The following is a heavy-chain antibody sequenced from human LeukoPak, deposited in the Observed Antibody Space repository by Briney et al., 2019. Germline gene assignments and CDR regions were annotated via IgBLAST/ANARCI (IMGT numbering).Heavy chain of an antibody. CDR1: GYTFTSYG. CDR3: ARTMYYYDSSGHPYYFDY. CDR2: ISAYNGNT. Sequence: ASVTVSCKASGYTFTSYGISWVRQAPGQGLEWMGWISAYNGNTNYAQKLQGRVTMTTDTSTSTAYMELRSLRSDDTAVYYCARTMYYYDSSGHPYYFDYWGQGTLVTVSS. D-gene: IGHD3-22*01. J-gene: IGHJ4*02. V-gene: IGHV1-18*01.